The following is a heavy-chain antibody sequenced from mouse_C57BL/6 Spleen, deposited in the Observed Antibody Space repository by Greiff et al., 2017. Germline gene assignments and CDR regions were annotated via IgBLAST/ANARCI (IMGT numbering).Heavy chain of an antibody. CDR2: IDPSDSET. J-gene: IGHJ2*01. CDR3: ARGDDYDFDY. CDR1: GYTFTSYW. D-gene: IGHD2-4*01. Sequence: QVQLQQPGAELVRPGSSVKLSCKASGYTFTSYWMHWVKQRPIQGLEWIGNIDPSDSETHYNQKFKDKATLTVDKSSSTAYMQLSSLTSEYSAVYYCARGDDYDFDYWGQGTTLTVSS. V-gene: IGHV1-52*01.